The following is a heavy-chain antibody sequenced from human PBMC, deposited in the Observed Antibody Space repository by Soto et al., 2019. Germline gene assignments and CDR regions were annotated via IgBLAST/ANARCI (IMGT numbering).Heavy chain of an antibody. V-gene: IGHV6-1*01. CDR2: TYYRSKWNY. CDR3: ARGKDSSGYYPDDAFDI. J-gene: IGHJ3*02. D-gene: IGHD3-22*01. Sequence: SQTLSLTCVISGDSVSTNSATWNWIRQSPSRGLEWLGRTYYRSKWNYDYAVFVKSRITITADTSKNQFSLQLNSVTPEDTAVYYCARGKDSSGYYPDDAFDIWGQGTMVTVSS. CDR1: GDSVSTNSAT.